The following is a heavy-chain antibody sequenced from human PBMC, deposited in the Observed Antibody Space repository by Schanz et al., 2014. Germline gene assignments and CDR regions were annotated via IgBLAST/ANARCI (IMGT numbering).Heavy chain of an antibody. V-gene: IGHV3-7*01. D-gene: IGHD3-3*01. CDR1: GVSFTNAW. CDR3: ARDKGGYYPFDY. J-gene: IGHJ4*02. Sequence: EVQLVESGGGLVKAGGSLRLSCAVSGVSFTNAWMTWVRQAPGKGLEWVANIRQEGREKSYVDYVKGRFTVSRDDAKNSLYLQMNSLRAEDTAVYYCARDKGGYYPFDYWGQGTLVTVSS. CDR2: IRQEGREK.